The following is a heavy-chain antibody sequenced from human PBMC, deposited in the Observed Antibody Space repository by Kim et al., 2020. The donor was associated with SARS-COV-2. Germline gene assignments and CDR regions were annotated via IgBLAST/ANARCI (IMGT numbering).Heavy chain of an antibody. D-gene: IGHD5-12*01. CDR2: IYPGDSDT. V-gene: IGHV5-51*01. CDR1: GYSFTSYW. CDR3: ARLGLPQWMTYYMDV. Sequence: GESLQISCKGSGYSFTSYWIGWVRQMPGKGLEWMGIIYPGDSDTRYSPSFQGQVTISADKSISTAYLQWSSLKASDTAMYYCARLGLPQWMTYYMDVWGKGTTVTVSS. J-gene: IGHJ6*03.